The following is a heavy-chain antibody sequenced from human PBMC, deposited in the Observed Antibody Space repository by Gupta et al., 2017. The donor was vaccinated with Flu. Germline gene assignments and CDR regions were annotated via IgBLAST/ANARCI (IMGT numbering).Heavy chain of an antibody. D-gene: IGHD3-3*01. J-gene: IGHJ4*02. Sequence: EVQLVESGGGLVKPGGSLRLSCAPAGITFTRDWMSWVRQAPGKGLEWVANINQDGNKKYYVDYVKGRFTISRDNAKNSLYLQMNSLRAEDTAVYYCVEAGGGSYPWGQGTRGTVSS. CDR3: VEAGGGSYP. V-gene: IGHV3-7*01. CDR1: GITFTRDW. CDR2: INQDGNKK.